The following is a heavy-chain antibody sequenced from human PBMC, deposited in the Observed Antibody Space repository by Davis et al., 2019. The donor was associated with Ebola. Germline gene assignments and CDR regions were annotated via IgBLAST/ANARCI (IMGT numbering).Heavy chain of an antibody. D-gene: IGHD3-16*01. CDR3: ARDRPLDFFFGDYYGMDD. Sequence: GESLKISCAASGFTFSNYWMTWVRQAPGKGLEWVSYISSSSSTIYYADSVKGRFTISRDNAKNSLYLQMNSLRAEDTAVYYCARDRPLDFFFGDYYGMDDWGQGTLVIVSS. CDR1: GFTFSNYW. CDR2: ISSSSSTI. J-gene: IGHJ6*02. V-gene: IGHV3-48*01.